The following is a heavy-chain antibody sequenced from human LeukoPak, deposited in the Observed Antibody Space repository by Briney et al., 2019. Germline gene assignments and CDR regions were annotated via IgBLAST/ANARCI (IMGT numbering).Heavy chain of an antibody. J-gene: IGHJ4*02. CDR3: AIDRTVTLSPYYVDY. Sequence: GGSLRLSCAASGFTFSSYSMNWVRQAPGKGLEWVSSISSSSSYIYYADSVKGRFTISRDNAKNSLYLQMNSLRAEDTAVYYCAIDRTVTLSPYYVDYWGQGTLVTVSS. V-gene: IGHV3-21*01. D-gene: IGHD4-11*01. CDR1: GFTFSSYS. CDR2: ISSSSSYI.